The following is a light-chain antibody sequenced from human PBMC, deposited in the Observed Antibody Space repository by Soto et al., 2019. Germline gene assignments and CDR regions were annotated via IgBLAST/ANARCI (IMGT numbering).Light chain of an antibody. CDR1: SSNIGAGYD. V-gene: IGLV1-40*01. CDR3: ISYTGSSTSYV. J-gene: IGLJ1*01. Sequence: QSVLTQPPSVSGAPGQRVTISCSGGSSNIGAGYDVHWYHHVPGTAPKLVVYFSTHRPSGVPDRFSGSKSGTSASLAIDGLQPEDEGDYYCISYTGSSTSYVFGSGTKVTVL. CDR2: FST.